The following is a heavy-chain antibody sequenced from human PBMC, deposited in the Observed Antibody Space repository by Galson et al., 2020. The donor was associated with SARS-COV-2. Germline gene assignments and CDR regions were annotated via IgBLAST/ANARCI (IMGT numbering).Heavy chain of an antibody. CDR3: AREEYYYETTGAPSIAFDI. CDR1: GGSIRSYH. J-gene: IGHJ3*02. V-gene: IGHV4-59*01. Sequence: SQTLSLPCTVSGGSIRSYHWSWLRQSPGKGLEWIGYIYYTGTTKYNPSLESRVTISVDTSKDQFSLKLKSVTAADTAVYYCAREEYYYETTGAPSIAFDIWGQGTMVTVSS. CDR2: IYYTGTT. D-gene: IGHD3-22*01.